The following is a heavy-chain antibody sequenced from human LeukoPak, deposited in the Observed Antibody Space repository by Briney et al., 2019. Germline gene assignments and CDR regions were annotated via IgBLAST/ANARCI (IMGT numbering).Heavy chain of an antibody. J-gene: IGHJ4*02. CDR1: GGSFSGYY. Sequence: SETLSLTCAVYGGSFSGYYWSWIRQPPGKGLEWIGEINHSGSTNYNPSLKSRVTISVDTSKNQFSLKLSSVTAADTAVYYCARGSGYSYGYPFDYWGQGTLVTVSS. CDR3: ARGSGYSYGYPFDY. CDR2: INHSGST. D-gene: IGHD5-18*01. V-gene: IGHV4-34*01.